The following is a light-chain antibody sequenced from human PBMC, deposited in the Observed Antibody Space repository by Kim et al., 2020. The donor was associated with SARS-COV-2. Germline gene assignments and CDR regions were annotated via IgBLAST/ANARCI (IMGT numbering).Light chain of an antibody. CDR2: GAS. J-gene: IGKJ4*01. CDR3: QQYGSSPLT. CDR1: QSVSSSY. Sequence: EIVLTQSPGTLSLSPGERATLSCRASQSVSSSYLDWYQQKPGQAPRLLIYGASSRATGIPDRFSGSGSGTDFTLTISRLEPEDFAVYYCQQYGSSPLTFVGGTKVDIK. V-gene: IGKV3-20*01.